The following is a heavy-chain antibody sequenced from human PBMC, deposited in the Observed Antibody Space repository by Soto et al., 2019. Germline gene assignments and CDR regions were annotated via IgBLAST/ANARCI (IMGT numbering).Heavy chain of an antibody. CDR3: AGGWLRADY. Sequence: QLQLQESGSGMFKPSQTLSLTCAVSGVSISIGGYTWGLIRQPPGKGLEGIGYFYHSGSTYYKPSHKSRDNISVDRSKNQFSLKLSSVTAADTAVYYCAGGWLRADYWGQGTRVTVSS. D-gene: IGHD5-12*01. CDR1: GVSISIGGYT. J-gene: IGHJ4*02. V-gene: IGHV4-30-2*01. CDR2: FYHSGST.